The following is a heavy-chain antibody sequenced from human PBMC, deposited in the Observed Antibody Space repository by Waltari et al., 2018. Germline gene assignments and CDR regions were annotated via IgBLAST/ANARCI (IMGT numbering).Heavy chain of an antibody. Sequence: QVQLQESGPGLVKPSETLSLTCTVSGGSISSHYWSWIRQPPGKGLEWIGYIYYSGSTNYNPSLKSRVTISVDTSKNQFSLKLSSVTAADTAVYYCARVAGYCSGGSCYPYNWFDPWGQGTLVTVSS. CDR2: IYYSGST. CDR1: GGSISSHY. J-gene: IGHJ5*02. CDR3: ARVAGYCSGGSCYPYNWFDP. V-gene: IGHV4-59*11. D-gene: IGHD2-15*01.